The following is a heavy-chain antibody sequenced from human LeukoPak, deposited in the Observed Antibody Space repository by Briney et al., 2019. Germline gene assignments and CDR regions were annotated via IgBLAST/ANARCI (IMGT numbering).Heavy chain of an antibody. CDR3: ARVTYDSSGKSLIIDY. Sequence: SETLSLTCTVSGGSISSYYWSWIRQPTGKGLEWIGRIYTSGSTNPSLKSRVTMSVDTSKNQFSLKLSSVTAADTAVYYCARVTYDSSGKSLIIDYWGQGTLVTVS. D-gene: IGHD3-22*01. CDR2: IYTSGST. CDR1: GGSISSYY. J-gene: IGHJ4*02. V-gene: IGHV4-4*07.